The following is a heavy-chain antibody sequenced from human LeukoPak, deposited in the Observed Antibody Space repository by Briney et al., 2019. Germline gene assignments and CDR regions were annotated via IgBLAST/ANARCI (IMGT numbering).Heavy chain of an antibody. J-gene: IGHJ3*02. CDR3: ARGGHIWQQLVHDAFDI. V-gene: IGHV3-30*01. Sequence: GGSLRLSCAASGFTFSSYAMHWVRQAPGKGLERVAVISYDGSNKYYADSVKGRFTISRDNSKNTLYLQMNSLRVEDTAVYYCARGGHIWQQLVHDAFDIWGQGTMVTVSS. D-gene: IGHD6-13*01. CDR2: ISYDGSNK. CDR1: GFTFSSYA.